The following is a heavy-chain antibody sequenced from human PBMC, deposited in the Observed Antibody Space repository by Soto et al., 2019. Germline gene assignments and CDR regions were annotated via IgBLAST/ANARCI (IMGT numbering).Heavy chain of an antibody. J-gene: IGHJ5*01. CDR3: ARDRWGSYSFDS. D-gene: IGHD1-26*01. CDR1: GGVFRNYA. CDR2: IIPVFGTA. V-gene: IGHV1-69*01. Sequence: QVQLVQSGAEVKTPGSSVKVSCKASGGVFRNYAINWVRQAPGQGLEWMGGIIPVFGTADYPQKFLGRVTITADESTTTAYMELTSLQTEDTAVYFCARDRWGSYSFDSWGQGTLVTV.